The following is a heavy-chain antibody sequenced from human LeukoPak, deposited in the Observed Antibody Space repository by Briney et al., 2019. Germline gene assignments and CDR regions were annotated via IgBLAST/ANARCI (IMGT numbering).Heavy chain of an antibody. D-gene: IGHD3-22*01. CDR3: ASHDSSGYKGPAFDI. CDR2: ISYTKGA. V-gene: IGHV4-39*07. CDR1: GASITSNTYF. Sequence: SETLSLTCTVSGASITSNTYFWVWIRQPPGKGLEWIGTISYTKGAYYNTSLKTRVTISVDTSKNQFSLKLSSVTAADTAVYYCASHDSSGYKGPAFDIWGQGTMVTVSS. J-gene: IGHJ3*02.